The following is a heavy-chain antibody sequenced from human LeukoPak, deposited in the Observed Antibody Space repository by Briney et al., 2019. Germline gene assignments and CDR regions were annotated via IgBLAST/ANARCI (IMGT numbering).Heavy chain of an antibody. CDR3: ARAAGDYYDSSGYYYY. Sequence: ASVKVSCKASGYTFTSYYMHWVRQAPGQGLEWMGIINPSGGSTSYAQKFQGRVTMTRETSTSTVYMELSSLRPEDTAVYYCARAAGDYYDSSGYYYYWGQGTLVTVSS. CDR2: INPSGGST. CDR1: GYTFTSYY. J-gene: IGHJ4*02. D-gene: IGHD3-22*01. V-gene: IGHV1-46*01.